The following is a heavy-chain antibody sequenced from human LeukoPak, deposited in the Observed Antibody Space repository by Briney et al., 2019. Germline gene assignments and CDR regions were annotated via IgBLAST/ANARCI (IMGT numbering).Heavy chain of an antibody. CDR1: GGSIRNYY. J-gene: IGHJ6*02. Sequence: SETLSLTCSVSGGSIRNYYWTWIRQPPGKGLEWIGHVSNSGNTKYNPSLKSRVTISIDTSKKHFSLNLSSVSAADTAVYYCARCSSHPGVSFYYYGMDVWGQGTTVTVSS. V-gene: IGHV4-59*08. CDR3: ARCSSHPGVSFYYYGMDV. CDR2: VSNSGNT. D-gene: IGHD6-13*01.